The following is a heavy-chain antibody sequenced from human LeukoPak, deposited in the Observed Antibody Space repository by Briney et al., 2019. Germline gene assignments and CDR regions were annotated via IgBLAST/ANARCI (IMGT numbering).Heavy chain of an antibody. Sequence: GGSLRLSCAASGFTFDDYAMHWVRQAPGKGLEWVSGISWNSGSMDHADSVKGRFTISRDNAKNSLYLQMNSLRAEDTALYYCARENGDYGDTFHFDYWGQGTLVTVSP. CDR2: ISWNSGSM. D-gene: IGHD4-17*01. CDR1: GFTFDDYA. V-gene: IGHV3-9*01. CDR3: ARENGDYGDTFHFDY. J-gene: IGHJ4*02.